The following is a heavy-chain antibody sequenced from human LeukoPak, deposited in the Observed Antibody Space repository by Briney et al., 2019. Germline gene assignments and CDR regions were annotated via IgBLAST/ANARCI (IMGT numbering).Heavy chain of an antibody. CDR2: ISGSGGST. Sequence: GGSLRLSCAASGFTFSSYAMSWVRQAPGKGLEWVSAISGSGGSTYYADSVKGRFTISRDNSKNTLYLQMNSLRAEDTAVYYCAQDSHPGIAVAGDYFDYWGQGTLVTVSS. D-gene: IGHD6-19*01. CDR1: GFTFSSYA. J-gene: IGHJ4*02. V-gene: IGHV3-23*01. CDR3: AQDSHPGIAVAGDYFDY.